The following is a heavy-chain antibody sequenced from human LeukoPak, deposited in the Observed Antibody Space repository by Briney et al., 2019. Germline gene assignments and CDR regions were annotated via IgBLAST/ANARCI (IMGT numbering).Heavy chain of an antibody. D-gene: IGHD3-9*01. V-gene: IGHV3-30*04. Sequence: GGSLRLSCAASGFTFSSYAMHWVRQAPGKGLEWVAVISYDGSNKYYADSVKGRFTISRDNSKNTLYLQMNSLRAEDTAVYYCAKDDAPYYDILTGPSFDIWGQGTMVTVSS. CDR3: AKDDAPYYDILTGPSFDI. CDR2: ISYDGSNK. J-gene: IGHJ3*02. CDR1: GFTFSSYA.